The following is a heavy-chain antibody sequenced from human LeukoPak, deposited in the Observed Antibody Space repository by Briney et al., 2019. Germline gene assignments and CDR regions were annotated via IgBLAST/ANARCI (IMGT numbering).Heavy chain of an antibody. V-gene: IGHV3-23*01. D-gene: IGHD3-10*01. Sequence: PGGSLRLSCAASGFTFSSYAMSWVRQTPGKGLEWVSSISGSGGGTDYADSVKGRFTISRDNSKNTLCLQMNSLRAGDTAVYYCAKAGIWFGELLSHFDYWGQGALVTVSS. J-gene: IGHJ4*02. CDR2: ISGSGGGT. CDR1: GFTFSSYA. CDR3: AKAGIWFGELLSHFDY.